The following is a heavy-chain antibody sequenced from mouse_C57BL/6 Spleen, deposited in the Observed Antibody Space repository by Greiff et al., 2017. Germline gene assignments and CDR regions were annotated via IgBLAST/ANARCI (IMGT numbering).Heavy chain of an antibody. CDR1: GYTFTSYW. J-gene: IGHJ2*01. CDR3: ARGDYGSNFDY. Sequence: VQLQQSGAELVMPGASVKLSCKASGYTFTSYWMHWVKQRPGQGLEWIGEIDPSDSYTNYNQKCKGKSTLTVDKSSSTAYMQLSSLTSEDSAVYYCARGDYGSNFDYWCQGTTLTVSS. V-gene: IGHV1-69*01. CDR2: IDPSDSYT. D-gene: IGHD1-1*01.